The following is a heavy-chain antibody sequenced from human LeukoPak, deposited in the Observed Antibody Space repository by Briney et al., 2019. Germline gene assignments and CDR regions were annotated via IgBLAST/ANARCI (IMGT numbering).Heavy chain of an antibody. D-gene: IGHD5-12*01. CDR2: IKSKTDGGTT. Sequence: GGSLRLSCAASGFTFSNAWMNWVRQAPGKGLEWVGRIKSKTDGGTTDYAAPVKGRFTIPREDSKNTLYLQMNSLKTEDTAVYYCTTRAPSGYEGSLDYWGQGTLVTVSS. J-gene: IGHJ4*02. CDR3: TTRAPSGYEGSLDY. CDR1: GFTFSNAW. V-gene: IGHV3-15*07.